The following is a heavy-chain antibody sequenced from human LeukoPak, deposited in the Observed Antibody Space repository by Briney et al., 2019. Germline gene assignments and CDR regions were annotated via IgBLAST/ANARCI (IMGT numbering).Heavy chain of an antibody. Sequence: PGGSLRLSCSVSGFTFRSYAMHWVRQAPGKGLEYVSAISTNGGSTSYADSVKGRFTISRDNSKNTLYLQMSSLRREDTAIYYCVRTSGSWDYWGQGTLVTVSS. J-gene: IGHJ4*02. CDR1: GFTFRSYA. V-gene: IGHV3-64D*06. D-gene: IGHD1-26*01. CDR2: ISTNGGST. CDR3: VRTSGSWDY.